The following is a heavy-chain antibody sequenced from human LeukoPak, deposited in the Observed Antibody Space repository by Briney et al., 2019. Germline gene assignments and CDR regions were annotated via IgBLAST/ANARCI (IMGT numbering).Heavy chain of an antibody. D-gene: IGHD3-10*01. CDR1: GFTFSTYW. V-gene: IGHV3-74*01. Sequence: GGSLRLSCAASGFTFSTYWMHWVRQAPGKGLVWVSGINGDGSSTTYADSVKGRFTISRDNTKNTLYLQMNSLRAEDTAIYYCAKRPIFGELLYYFDYWGQGTLVTVSS. CDR3: AKRPIFGELLYYFDY. J-gene: IGHJ4*02. CDR2: INGDGSST.